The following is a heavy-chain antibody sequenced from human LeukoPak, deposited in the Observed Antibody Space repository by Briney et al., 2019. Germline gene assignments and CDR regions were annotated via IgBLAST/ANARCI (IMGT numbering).Heavy chain of an antibody. CDR1: GFTFSSYE. CDR3: ASHPRSYYYDSSGNH. J-gene: IGHJ5*02. V-gene: IGHV3-48*03. CDR2: ISSSGSTI. Sequence: PGGSLRLSCAASGFTFSSYEMNWVRQAPGKGLEWASYISSSGSTIYYADSVKGRFTISRDNAKNSLYLQMNSLRAEDTAVYYCASHPRSYYYDSSGNHWGQGTLVTVSS. D-gene: IGHD3-22*01.